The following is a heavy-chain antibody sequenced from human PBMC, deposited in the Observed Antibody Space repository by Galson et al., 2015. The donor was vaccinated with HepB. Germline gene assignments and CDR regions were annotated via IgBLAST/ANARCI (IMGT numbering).Heavy chain of an antibody. V-gene: IGHV3-21*01. D-gene: IGHD6-19*01. J-gene: IGHJ4*02. CDR1: GFTFSVST. CDR2: ISSRSRFI. CDR3: ARDPHDASGWLTNFDY. Sequence: SLRLSCAASGFTFSVSTMNWIRQAPGKGLEWVASISSRSRFIYYADSLKGRLTISRDNAKNSVSLQMNSLRTEDTAVYYCARDPHDASGWLTNFDYWGQGTLVTVSS.